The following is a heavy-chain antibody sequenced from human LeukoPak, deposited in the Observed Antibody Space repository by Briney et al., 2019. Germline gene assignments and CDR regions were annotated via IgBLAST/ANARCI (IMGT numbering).Heavy chain of an antibody. V-gene: IGHV1-2*06. CDR2: INPNSGGT. Sequence: ASVKVSCKASGGTLSSYTISWVRQAPGQGLEWMGRINPNSGGTNYAQKFQGRVTMTRDTSISTAYMELSRLRSDDTAVYYCARDLYYYDSSGYLDYWGQGTLVTVSS. CDR3: ARDLYYYDSSGYLDY. J-gene: IGHJ4*02. CDR1: GGTLSSYT. D-gene: IGHD3-22*01.